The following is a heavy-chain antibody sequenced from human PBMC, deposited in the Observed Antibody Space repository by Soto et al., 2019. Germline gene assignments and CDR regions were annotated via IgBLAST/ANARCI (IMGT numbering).Heavy chain of an antibody. J-gene: IGHJ6*02. D-gene: IGHD2-21*01. Sequence: QVPLVQSGAEVKNPGASVKVSCTASGYTFTSYTIIWVRQGPGQGLEGMGWISAYTGNTKYAQKLQGRVTMTTDTTTKTAHLELRILTSDDPAVYSWARYCGGGRCNYNSHYGSDVWGQGTTVFVSS. CDR2: ISAYTGNT. V-gene: IGHV1-18*04. CDR3: ARYCGGGRCNYNSHYGSDV. CDR1: GYTFTSYT.